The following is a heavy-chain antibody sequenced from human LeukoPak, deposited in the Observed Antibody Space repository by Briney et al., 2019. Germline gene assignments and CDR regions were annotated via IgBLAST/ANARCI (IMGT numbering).Heavy chain of an antibody. CDR2: IYYSGST. V-gene: IGHV4-59*01. Sequence: KPSETLSLTCTVSGGSISSYYWSWIRQPPGKGLEWIEYIYYSGSTNYNPSLKSRVTISVDTSKNQFSLKLSSVTAARTAVYYCARGIRYFDSSMMSDYWGQGTLVTVSS. CDR1: GGSISSYY. D-gene: IGHD3-9*01. CDR3: ARGIRYFDSSMMSDY. J-gene: IGHJ4*02.